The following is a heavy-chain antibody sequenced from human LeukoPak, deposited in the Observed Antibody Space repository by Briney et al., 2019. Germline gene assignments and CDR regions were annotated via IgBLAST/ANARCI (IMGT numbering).Heavy chain of an antibody. Sequence: GASVSVSCKASGYSFTCYYIHWVRQAPGQGPEWMGWINPNSGGTKYAQRFQGRVTMTRDTSISTAYMDLSSLTSDDTAVYFCARGYRDSIGPCLDSWGQGALVTVSS. CDR1: GYSFTCYY. V-gene: IGHV1-2*02. J-gene: IGHJ5*01. D-gene: IGHD3-22*01. CDR2: INPNSGGT. CDR3: ARGYRDSIGPCLDS.